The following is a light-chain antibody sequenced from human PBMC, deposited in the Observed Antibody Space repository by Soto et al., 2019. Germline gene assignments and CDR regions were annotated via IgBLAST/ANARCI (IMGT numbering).Light chain of an antibody. V-gene: IGKV4-1*01. CDR1: QSVLYNSDNKNY. CDR2: WAS. Sequence: DIVMTQSPDSLAVPLGERATINCKSSQSVLYNSDNKNYLSWYQQKPGQPPKLLIYWASTRESGVPDRFSGSGSGTDFTLTISSLQAEDVAVYYCQQYYITPLTFGGGTKVEIK. J-gene: IGKJ4*01. CDR3: QQYYITPLT.